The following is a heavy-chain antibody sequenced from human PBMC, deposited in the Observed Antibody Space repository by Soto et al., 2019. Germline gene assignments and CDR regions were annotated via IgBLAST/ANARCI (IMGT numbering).Heavy chain of an antibody. CDR2: INSNSGGT. CDR1: GYTFTGYY. Sequence: ASVKVSCKASGYTFTGYYIQWVRQVPGQGLEWMGWINSNSGGTKYAQKFQDRVTMTRDTSITTAYMDLSRLTSEDTALYYCASSVTEYSYDRLDVWGQGTTVTVS. D-gene: IGHD5-18*01. V-gene: IGHV1-2*02. J-gene: IGHJ6*02. CDR3: ASSVTEYSYDRLDV.